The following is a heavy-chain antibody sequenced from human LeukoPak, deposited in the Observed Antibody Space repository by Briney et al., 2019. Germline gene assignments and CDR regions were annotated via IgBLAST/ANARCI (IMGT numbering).Heavy chain of an antibody. CDR2: INWNGGST. Sequence: GGSLRLSCAASGFTFSSYAMHWVRQAPGKGLEWVSGINWNGGSTGYADSVKGRFTISRDNAKNSLYLQMNSLRAEDTALYYCARAADIVVVPAALVDYWGQGTLVTVSS. CDR1: GFTFSSYA. J-gene: IGHJ4*02. V-gene: IGHV3-20*04. CDR3: ARAADIVVVPAALVDY. D-gene: IGHD2-2*01.